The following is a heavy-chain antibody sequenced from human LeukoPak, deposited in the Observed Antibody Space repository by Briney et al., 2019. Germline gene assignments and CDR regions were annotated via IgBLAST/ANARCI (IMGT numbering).Heavy chain of an antibody. D-gene: IGHD3-3*01. CDR1: GYTFTGYY. V-gene: IGHV1-2*02. CDR3: ARGVYDFWSGYLIDY. CDR2: INPNSGGT. Sequence: ASVKVSCKASGYTFTGYYMHWVRQAPGQGLEWMGWINPNSGGTSYAQKFQGRVTMTRDTSISTAYMELSRLRSDDTAVYYCARGVYDFWSGYLIDYWGQGTLVTVSS. J-gene: IGHJ4*02.